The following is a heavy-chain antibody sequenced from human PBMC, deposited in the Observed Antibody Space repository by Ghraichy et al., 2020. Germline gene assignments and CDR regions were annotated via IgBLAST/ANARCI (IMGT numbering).Heavy chain of an antibody. D-gene: IGHD4-17*01. CDR3: ARHGGTVTTDGTMVYYYYGMDV. CDR1: GYSFTSYW. J-gene: IGHJ6*02. V-gene: IGHV5-51*01. CDR2: IYPGDSDT. Sequence: GESLNISCKGSGYSFTSYWIGWVRQMPGKGLEWMGIIYPGDSDTRYSPSFQGQVTISADKSISTAYLQWSSLKASDTAMYYCARHGGTVTTDGTMVYYYYGMDVWGQGTTVTVSS.